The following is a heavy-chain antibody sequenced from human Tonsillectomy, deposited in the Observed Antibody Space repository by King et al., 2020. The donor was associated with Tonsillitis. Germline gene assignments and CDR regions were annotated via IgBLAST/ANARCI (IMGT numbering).Heavy chain of an antibody. CDR3: ARDGPPGTHHQSSCWFDP. CDR2: ISSYNGNT. CDR1: GYSFPSYG. J-gene: IGHJ5*02. D-gene: IGHD1-14*01. V-gene: IGHV1-18*01. Sequence: QLVQSGAEVKKPGASVRVSCQASGYSFPSYGITWVRQAPGQGLEWMGWISSYNGNTNYAQKFQGRVTMTRDPSMRTAYMELRSLRSDDTAVYYCARDGPPGTHHQSSCWFDPWGQGTLVTVSS.